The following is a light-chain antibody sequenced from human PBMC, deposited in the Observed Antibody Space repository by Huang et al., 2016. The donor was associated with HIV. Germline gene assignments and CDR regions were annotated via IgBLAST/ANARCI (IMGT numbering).Light chain of an antibody. CDR3: QQYHRYWT. CDR1: QSISSW. V-gene: IGKV1-5*03. Sequence: DIQMTQSPSTLSASVGEGVTITCRASQSISSWLAWYQQKPGKAPKLLIYKASSLESGVPSRFSGSGSGTEFTLTISSLQPEDFATYYCQQYHRYWTFGQGTKVEIK. CDR2: KAS. J-gene: IGKJ1*01.